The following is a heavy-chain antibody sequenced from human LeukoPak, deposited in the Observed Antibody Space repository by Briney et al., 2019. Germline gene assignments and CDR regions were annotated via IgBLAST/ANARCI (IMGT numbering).Heavy chain of an antibody. Sequence: GGSLRLSCAASGFTFSSYWMHWVRQAPGKGLVWVSCINSDGSSTSYADSVKGRFTISRDNAKNTLYLQMNSLRAEDTAVYYCARGGWFIADYWGQGTLVTVSS. CDR3: ARGGWFIADY. J-gene: IGHJ4*02. CDR1: GFTFSSYW. V-gene: IGHV3-74*01. CDR2: INSDGSST. D-gene: IGHD3-10*01.